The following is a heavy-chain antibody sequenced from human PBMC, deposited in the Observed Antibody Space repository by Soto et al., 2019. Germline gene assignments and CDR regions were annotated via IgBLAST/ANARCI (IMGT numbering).Heavy chain of an antibody. D-gene: IGHD2-2*01. J-gene: IGHJ5*02. CDR3: ARGDIVLVPASEGNWFAP. CDR1: AYSFTTYH. CDR2: INPDAGAT. V-gene: IGHV1-46*01. Sequence: RASVKVSCKASAYSFTTYHIHWVRQAPGQGLEWMGLINPDAGATNYAQRFQGRLRLTRDTSTSTVYMELRSLRFDDTAVYYCARGDIVLVPASEGNWFAPWGQGTVVTGSS.